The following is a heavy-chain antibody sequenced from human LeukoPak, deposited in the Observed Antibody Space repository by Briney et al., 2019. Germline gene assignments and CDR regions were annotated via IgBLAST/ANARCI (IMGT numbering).Heavy chain of an antibody. Sequence: GGSLRLSCAASGFTFSTYALSWVRQAPGKGLEWVSVIYSGGSTYYADSVKGRFTISRHNSKNTLYLQMNSLRAEDTAVYYCASVFRGVIYYWGQGTLVTVSS. V-gene: IGHV3-53*04. CDR2: IYSGGST. CDR3: ASVFRGVIYY. D-gene: IGHD3-10*01. J-gene: IGHJ4*02. CDR1: GFTFSTYA.